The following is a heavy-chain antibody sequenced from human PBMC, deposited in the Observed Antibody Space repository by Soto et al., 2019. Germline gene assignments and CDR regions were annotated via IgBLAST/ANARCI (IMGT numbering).Heavy chain of an antibody. CDR2: INPSGGST. V-gene: IGHV1-46*03. D-gene: IGHD3-9*01. CDR3: ARGPYYDILSGHYGMDV. Sequence: ASVKVSCKASGYTFTSYYMHWVRQAPGQGLEWMGIINPSGGSTSYAQKFQGRVTMTRDTSTSTVYMELSSLRSEDTAVYYCARGPYYDILSGHYGMDVWGQGTMVTVSS. CDR1: GYTFTSYY. J-gene: IGHJ6*02.